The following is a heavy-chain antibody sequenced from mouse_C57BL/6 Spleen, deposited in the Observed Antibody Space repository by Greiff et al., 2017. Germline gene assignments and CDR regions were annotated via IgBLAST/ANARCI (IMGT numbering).Heavy chain of an antibody. J-gene: IGHJ4*01. CDR1: GFSLTSYG. D-gene: IGHD2-4*01. V-gene: IGHV2-3*01. CDR3: AKGSYYDYDGAMDY. Sequence: VKLVESGPGLVAPSQSLSITCTVSGFSLTSYGVSWVRQPPGKGLEWLGVIWGDGCTTYHSALISRLSISKDNSKSQVFLKLNSLETDDTATYYCAKGSYYDYDGAMDYWGQGTSVTVAS. CDR2: IWGDGCT.